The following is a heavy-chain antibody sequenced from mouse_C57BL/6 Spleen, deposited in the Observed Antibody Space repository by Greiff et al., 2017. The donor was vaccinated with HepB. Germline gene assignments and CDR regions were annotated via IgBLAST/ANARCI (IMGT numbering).Heavy chain of an antibody. CDR1: GFSLTSYG. J-gene: IGHJ2*01. D-gene: IGHD1-3*01. V-gene: IGHV2-9*02. CDR3: ARLEDI. CDR2: IWAGGST. Sequence: VQVVESGPGLVAPSQSLSITCTVSGFSLTSYGVHWVRQPPGKGLEWLGVIWAGGSTNYNSALMSRLSISKDNSKSQVFLKMNSLQTDEKAMYYCARLEDIWGQGTTLTVSS.